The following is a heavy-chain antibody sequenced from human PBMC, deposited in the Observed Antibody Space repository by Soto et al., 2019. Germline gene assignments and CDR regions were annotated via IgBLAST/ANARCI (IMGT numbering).Heavy chain of an antibody. CDR2: INHSGST. CDR3: ARGPGKRYCSSTSCYTVAVAGSFDY. J-gene: IGHJ4*02. V-gene: IGHV4-34*01. Sequence: LSLTCAVYGGSFSGYYWSWIRQPPGKGLEWIGEINHSGSTNYNPSLKSRVTISVGTSKNQFSLKLSSVTAADTAVYYCARGPGKRYCSSTSCYTVAVAGSFDYWGQGTLVTVSS. CDR1: GGSFSGYY. D-gene: IGHD2-2*02.